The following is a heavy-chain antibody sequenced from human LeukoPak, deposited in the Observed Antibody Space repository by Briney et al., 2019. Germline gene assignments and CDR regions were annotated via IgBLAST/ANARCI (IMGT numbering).Heavy chain of an antibody. J-gene: IGHJ6*04. Sequence: HVASVKVSCKASGGTFSSYAISWVRQAPGQGLEWMGGIIPILGTANYAQKFQGRVTITADKSTSTAYMELSSLRSEDTAVYYCAREDIVVVPAAIGREYYYYGMDVWGKGTTVTVSS. D-gene: IGHD2-2*01. CDR3: AREDIVVVPAAIGREYYYYGMDV. V-gene: IGHV1-69*10. CDR1: GGTFSSYA. CDR2: IIPILGTA.